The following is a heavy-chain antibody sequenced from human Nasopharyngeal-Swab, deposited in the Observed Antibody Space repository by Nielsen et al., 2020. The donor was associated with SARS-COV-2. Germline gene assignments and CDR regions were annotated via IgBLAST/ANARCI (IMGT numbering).Heavy chain of an antibody. CDR2: INAGNGNT. CDR3: ARDRSSGYDPYYYYYYMDV. D-gene: IGHD5-12*01. V-gene: IGHV1-3*01. J-gene: IGHJ6*03. Sequence: ASVKVSCKASGYTFTSYAMHWVRQAPGQRLEWMGWINAGNGNTKYSQKFQGRVTITRDTSASTAYMELSSLRSEDTAVYYCARDRSSGYDPYYYYYYMDVWGKGTTVTVSS. CDR1: GYTFTSYA.